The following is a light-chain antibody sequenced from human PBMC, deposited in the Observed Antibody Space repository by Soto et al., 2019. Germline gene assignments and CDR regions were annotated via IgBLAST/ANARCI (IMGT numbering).Light chain of an antibody. Sequence: QSVLTQSPSASGTPGQTVTISCSGSSGTNYVYWYQQLPGTAPKLLIYRNNQRPSGVPDRFSGSKSGTSASLAISGLRSEDEADYYCEAWDDSLSGFYVFGTGTKVTVL. J-gene: IGLJ1*01. CDR3: EAWDDSLSGFYV. CDR1: SGTNY. CDR2: RNN. V-gene: IGLV1-47*01.